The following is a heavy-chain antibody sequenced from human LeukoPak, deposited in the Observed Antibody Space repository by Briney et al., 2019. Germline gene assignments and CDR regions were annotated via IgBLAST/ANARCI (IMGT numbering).Heavy chain of an antibody. J-gene: IGHJ5*02. Sequence: GGSLRLSCAASEFTFNSYNMNWVRQAPGKGLEWVSSISGRSNYIFYADSVKGRFTISRDNAENSLYLLLNSLRVEDTAVYYCARGSTLGSCTSSSCHNWFDPWGQGTLVTVSS. CDR1: EFTFNSYN. D-gene: IGHD2-2*01. V-gene: IGHV3-21*01. CDR2: ISGRSNYI. CDR3: ARGSTLGSCTSSSCHNWFDP.